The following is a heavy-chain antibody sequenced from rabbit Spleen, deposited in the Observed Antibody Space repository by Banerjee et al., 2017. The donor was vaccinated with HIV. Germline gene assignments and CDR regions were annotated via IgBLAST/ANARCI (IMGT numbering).Heavy chain of an antibody. V-gene: IGHV1S45*01. CDR2: IELSSSGFP. D-gene: IGHD2-1*01. Sequence: QEQLGESGGGLVQPEGSLTLTCTASGVSCSGSSYMCGVRQAPGKGLEWIACIELSSSGFPYFASWARGRFTISRASSTTVFLQMTSLTAADTATYFCAREDYGGYGFFNLWGPGTLVTVS. J-gene: IGHJ4*01. CDR3: AREDYGGYGFFNL. CDR1: GVSCSGSSY.